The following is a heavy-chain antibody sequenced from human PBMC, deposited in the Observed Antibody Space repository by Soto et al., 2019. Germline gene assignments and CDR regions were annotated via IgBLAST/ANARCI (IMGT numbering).Heavy chain of an antibody. J-gene: IGHJ4*02. D-gene: IGHD6-19*01. CDR3: VRGVQLHFDL. Sequence: EVQLLESGGGLVQPGGSLRLSCGVSGFTFSTYAMSWVRQAPGKGLEWVSAISGSGNKTFYADSVKGRFTISRDNSNNTLHLHMSSLRVEDTAVYYCVRGVQLHFDLWGQGTLVTVSS. CDR2: ISGSGNKT. CDR1: GFTFSTYA. V-gene: IGHV3-23*01.